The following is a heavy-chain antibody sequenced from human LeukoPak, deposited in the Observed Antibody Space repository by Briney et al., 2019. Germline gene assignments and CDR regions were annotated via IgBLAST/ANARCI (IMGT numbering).Heavy chain of an antibody. V-gene: IGHV3-21*01. J-gene: IGHJ4*02. CDR1: GFTFSTYS. Sequence: GGSLRLSCAASGFTFSTYSMNWVRQAPGKGLEWVSFISSSSSYIYYADSVKGRFTISRDNAKNSLYLQMNSLRAEDTAVYYCARSEYYYDSSGYPSLDYWGQGTLVTVSS. D-gene: IGHD3-22*01. CDR2: ISSSSSYI. CDR3: ARSEYYYDSSGYPSLDY.